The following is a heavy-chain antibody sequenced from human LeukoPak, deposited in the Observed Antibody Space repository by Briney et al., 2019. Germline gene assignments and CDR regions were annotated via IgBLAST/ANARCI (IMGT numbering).Heavy chain of an antibody. D-gene: IGHD3-22*01. CDR1: GGSISSSNYY. CDR2: FYYSGST. CDR3: AGPRAYYDSSGNTPFDY. Sequence: SETLSLTCTVSGGSISSSNYYWGWVRQPPGKGLEWIGSFYYSGSTYYNPSLKSRVTISVDTSKNQFSLKLSSVTAADTAVYYCAGPRAYYDSSGNTPFDYWGQGTLVTVSS. J-gene: IGHJ4*02. V-gene: IGHV4-39*01.